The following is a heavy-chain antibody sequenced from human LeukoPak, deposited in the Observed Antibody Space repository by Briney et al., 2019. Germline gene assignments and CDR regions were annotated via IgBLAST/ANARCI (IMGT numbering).Heavy chain of an antibody. V-gene: IGHV4-39*01. Sequence: SETLSLTCTVSSGSISTSNYYWGWIRQPPGKGLEWIGSIYYSGSPYYNPSLKSRVTISVDTSKNQFSLKLSSVTAADTAVYYCARLGVRAVIKYPDYWGQGTLVTVSS. CDR1: SGSISTSNYY. CDR3: ARLGVRAVIKYPDY. J-gene: IGHJ4*02. D-gene: IGHD3-10*02. CDR2: IYYSGSP.